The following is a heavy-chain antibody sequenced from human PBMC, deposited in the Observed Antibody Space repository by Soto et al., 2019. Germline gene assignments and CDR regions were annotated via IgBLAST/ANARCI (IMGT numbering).Heavy chain of an antibody. CDR1: GFTFSSYW. D-gene: IGHD3-3*01. CDR3: ARSHYDFWSGYYTHGDY. CDR2: IKQDGSEK. J-gene: IGHJ4*02. V-gene: IGHV3-7*03. Sequence: EVQLVESGGGLVQPGGSLRLSCAASGFTFSSYWMSWFRQAPGKGLEWVANIKQDGSEKYYVDSVKGRFTISRDNAKNSLYLQMNSLRAEDTAVYYCARSHYDFWSGYYTHGDYWGQGTLVTVSS.